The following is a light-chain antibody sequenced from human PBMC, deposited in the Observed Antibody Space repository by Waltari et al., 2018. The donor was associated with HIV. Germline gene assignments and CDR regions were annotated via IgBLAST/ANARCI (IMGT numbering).Light chain of an antibody. J-gene: IGKJ4*01. CDR3: QHRSSWPLT. CDR1: LSIVTY. CDR2: DAS. V-gene: IGKV3-11*01. Sequence: EIVLTQSPATLSLSPGDRATLSCRASLSIVTYLAWYQQKLGQAPRLLIYDASKRATAIPSRFSGSGSGTDFTHTINSLEPEDFAVYYCQHRSSWPLTFGGGTRVEIK.